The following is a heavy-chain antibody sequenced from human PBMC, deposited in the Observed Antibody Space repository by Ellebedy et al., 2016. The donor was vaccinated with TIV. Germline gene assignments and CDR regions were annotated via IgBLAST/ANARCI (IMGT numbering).Heavy chain of an antibody. J-gene: IGHJ4*02. Sequence: MPSETLTLTCTVSGYSITRAASYWGFTRQRPGKGLEWNGYVYYTGFTYYIPSLKSRASISVDTSKSHFSLRLTSVTAADAAVYYCTSFTYDSGSGPYPPCDSWGQGTLVTVSS. D-gene: IGHD3-10*01. CDR3: TSFTYDSGSGPYPPCDS. V-gene: IGHV4-31*03. CDR1: GYSITRAASY. CDR2: VYYTGFT.